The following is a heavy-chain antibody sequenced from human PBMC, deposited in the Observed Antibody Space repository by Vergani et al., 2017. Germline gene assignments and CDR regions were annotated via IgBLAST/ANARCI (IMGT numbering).Heavy chain of an antibody. V-gene: IGHV4-61*02. J-gene: IGHJ4*02. CDR1: GESIRSGSHY. Sequence: QVKLQESGPGLLKPSQTLSLTCTVSGESIRSGSHYWLWIRQPAGKGPEWIGHIHTGWSTDLNPSFKSRVSISVDTSKSQFSLKLNSVTVADTAVYYWARSRPYCTSGSCPAIWGQGTLVTVSS. CDR2: IHTGWST. CDR3: ARSRPYCTSGSCPAI. D-gene: IGHD2-15*01.